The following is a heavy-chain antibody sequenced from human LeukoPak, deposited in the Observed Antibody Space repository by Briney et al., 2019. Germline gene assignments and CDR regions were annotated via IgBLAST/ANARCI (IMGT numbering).Heavy chain of an antibody. Sequence: SETLSLTCTVSGGSISSSSYYWGWIRQPPGKGLEWIGSIYYSGSTYYNPSLKSRVTISVDTSKNRFSLKLSSVTAADTAVYYCATGSRRYFDLWGRGTLVTVSS. CDR3: ATGSRRYFDL. CDR2: IYYSGST. CDR1: GGSISSSSYY. D-gene: IGHD6-25*01. J-gene: IGHJ2*01. V-gene: IGHV4-39*01.